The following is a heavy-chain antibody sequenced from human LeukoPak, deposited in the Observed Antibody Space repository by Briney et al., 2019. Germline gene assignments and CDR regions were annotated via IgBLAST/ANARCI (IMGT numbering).Heavy chain of an antibody. V-gene: IGHV2-5*02. Sequence: SGPTQVKPTQTLTLTCTFSGFSLSNRGVAVTWIRQPPGKAQEWLALIYWDDDKRYSPSLKSRLTITKDTSKNQVVLRMTNMDPVDTATYYCAYSIWFGSRNWFDPWGQGTLVTVSS. CDR3: AYSIWFGSRNWFDP. CDR1: GFSLSNRGVA. D-gene: IGHD3-10*01. J-gene: IGHJ5*02. CDR2: IYWDDDK.